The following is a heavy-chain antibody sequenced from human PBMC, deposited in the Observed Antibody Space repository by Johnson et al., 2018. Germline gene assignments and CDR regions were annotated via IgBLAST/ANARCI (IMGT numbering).Heavy chain of an antibody. Sequence: VQLVESGGGLVKPGGSLRLSCAASGFAFNNYIINWVRQAPGKGLEWVSCISGGSSYIYYAESLKGRFTISRDKARHSLFMQMNSLLAEDTAVYYCAIDAGSRGYDNYYYMDVWGKGTTVTVSS. V-gene: IGHV3-21*01. CDR3: AIDAGSRGYDNYYYMDV. CDR2: ISGGSSYI. CDR1: GFAFNNYI. J-gene: IGHJ6*03. D-gene: IGHD2-15*01.